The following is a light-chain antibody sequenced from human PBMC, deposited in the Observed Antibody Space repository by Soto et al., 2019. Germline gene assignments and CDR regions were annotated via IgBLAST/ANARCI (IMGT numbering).Light chain of an antibody. Sequence: QSALTQPPSASGTPGQRVTISCSGSSSNIGGNPVNWYQQLPGTAPKLLIYNNNQRPSGVPDRFSGSKSGTSASLAISGLQSEDEADYYCAAWNDSLNGPVLGGGTKVTVL. CDR1: SSNIGGNP. J-gene: IGLJ3*02. CDR2: NNN. V-gene: IGLV1-44*01. CDR3: AAWNDSLNGPV.